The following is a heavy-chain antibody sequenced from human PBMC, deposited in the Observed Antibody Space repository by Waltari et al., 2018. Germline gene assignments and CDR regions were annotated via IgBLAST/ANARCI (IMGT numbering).Heavy chain of an antibody. CDR3: ARGAVTTFRYYGMDV. CDR2: SILICGTA. CDR1: GGTFSSYA. Sequence: QVQLVQSGAEVKKPGSSVKVSCKASGGTFSSYAISWVRQAPGQGLEWMGWSILICGTANDAQNCQGRVTITADESTSTAYMELSSLRSEDTAVYYCARGAVTTFRYYGMDVWGQGTTVTVSS. D-gene: IGHD4-17*01. V-gene: IGHV1-69*13. J-gene: IGHJ6*02.